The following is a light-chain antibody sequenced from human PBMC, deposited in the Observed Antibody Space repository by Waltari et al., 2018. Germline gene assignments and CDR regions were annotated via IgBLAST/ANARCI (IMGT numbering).Light chain of an antibody. CDR3: QNHERLPAT. Sequence: ELVLTQSPVTLSLSPGERATLACRASPSVGRFLAWYQQKPGQAPRLLIYQASNRATGIPDRFSGSGSGTDFSLTISRLEPEDFAVYYCQNHERLPATFGQGTKVEI. V-gene: IGKV3-20*01. CDR1: PSVGRF. CDR2: QAS. J-gene: IGKJ1*01.